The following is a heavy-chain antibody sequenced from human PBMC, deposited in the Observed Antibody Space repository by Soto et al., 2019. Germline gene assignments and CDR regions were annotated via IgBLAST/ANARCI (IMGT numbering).Heavy chain of an antibody. CDR3: ARHPSRRYYDSSGYYYPLVYGMDV. D-gene: IGHD3-22*01. J-gene: IGHJ6*02. V-gene: IGHV4-59*08. CDR2: VHYDGTT. Sequence: SETLSLTCTVSGASIINYYWGWFRQPPGKGLDWIGYVHYDGTTNHNPSLKSRVTMSVDTSKNQFSLKLTSVTAADTAVYYCARHPSRRYYDSSGYYYPLVYGMDVWGQGTTVTVSS. CDR1: GASIINYY.